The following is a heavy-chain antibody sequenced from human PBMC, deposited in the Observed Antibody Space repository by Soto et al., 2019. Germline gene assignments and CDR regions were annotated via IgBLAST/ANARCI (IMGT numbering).Heavy chain of an antibody. J-gene: IGHJ5*02. CDR2: INPNSGGT. CDR1: GYTFTGYY. Sequence: ASVKVSCKASGYTFTGYYMHWVRQAPGQGLEWMGWINPNSGGTNYAQKFQGWVTMTRDTSISTAYMELSRLRSDDTAVYYCARGENIVVVPAAMTYRLDPWGQGTMVTVS. D-gene: IGHD2-2*01. CDR3: ARGENIVVVPAAMTYRLDP. V-gene: IGHV1-2*04.